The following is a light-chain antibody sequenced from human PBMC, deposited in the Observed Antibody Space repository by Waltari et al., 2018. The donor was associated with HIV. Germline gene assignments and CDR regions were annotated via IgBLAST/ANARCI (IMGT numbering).Light chain of an antibody. CDR1: QDISSY. Sequence: AIRMTQSPSSFSASTGARVTITCRANQDISSYLAWYQQKPGKVPKLLIYDASALQSGVPSRFSGSGSATDFTLTISSLQSEDFATYYCQQYYSYPLTFGGGTNVDIK. V-gene: IGKV1-8*01. CDR3: QQYYSYPLT. J-gene: IGKJ4*01. CDR2: DAS.